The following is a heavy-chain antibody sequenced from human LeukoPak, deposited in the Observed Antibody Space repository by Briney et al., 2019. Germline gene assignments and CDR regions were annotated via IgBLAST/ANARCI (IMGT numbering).Heavy chain of an antibody. CDR2: INPNSGGT. Sequence: GASVKLSCTASGYTFTGSYMHWVRQAPGQGLEWMRWINPNSGGTNDSQKFQGRFTMTRGTSISTAYMQLSRLRSDDTAVYYCARGQHSSSSPQYYYYYMDVWGKGTTVTVSS. CDR1: GYTFTGSY. J-gene: IGHJ6*03. V-gene: IGHV1-2*02. D-gene: IGHD6-6*01. CDR3: ARGQHSSSSPQYYYYYMDV.